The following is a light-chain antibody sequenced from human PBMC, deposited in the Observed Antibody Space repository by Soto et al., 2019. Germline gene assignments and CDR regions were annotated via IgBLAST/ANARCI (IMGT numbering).Light chain of an antibody. CDR2: QDS. Sequence: SYELTQPPSVSVSPGQTASITCSGDKLGDKYACWYQQKPGQSPVLVIYQDSKRPSGIPERFSGSNSGNTATLTISGTQAMDEADYYCQAWDSSSYVVFCVGTKLTVL. CDR3: QAWDSSSYVV. V-gene: IGLV3-1*01. CDR1: KLGDKY. J-gene: IGLJ2*01.